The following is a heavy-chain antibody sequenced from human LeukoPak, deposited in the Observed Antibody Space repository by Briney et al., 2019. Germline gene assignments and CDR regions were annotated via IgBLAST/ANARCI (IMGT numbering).Heavy chain of an antibody. Sequence: ASVKVSCKVSGYTLTELSMHWVRQAPGKGLEXXXXXDPEEGETIYAQKFRGRVTMTEDTSTDTAYMELSSLRSEDTAVYYCATDRVRRHDKGFLDWLDPWGQGTQVTVSS. V-gene: IGHV1-24*01. J-gene: IGHJ5*02. D-gene: IGHD3-3*01. CDR1: GYTLTELS. CDR2: XDPEEGET. CDR3: ATDRVRRHDKGFLDWLDP.